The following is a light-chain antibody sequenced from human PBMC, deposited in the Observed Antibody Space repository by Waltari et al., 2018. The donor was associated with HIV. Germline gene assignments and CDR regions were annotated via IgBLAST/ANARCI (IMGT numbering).Light chain of an antibody. J-gene: IGLJ3*02. V-gene: IGLV2-14*01. Sequence: QSALTQPASVSGSPGQSITISCTGTSSDVGGYNYVSWYQQHPGKAPHLMIYEVSNRPSGVSNRFSGSKSGNTASLTISGLQAEDEADYYCSSYTSSSTRVFGGGTNLTVL. CDR2: EVS. CDR1: SSDVGGYNY. CDR3: SSYTSSSTRV.